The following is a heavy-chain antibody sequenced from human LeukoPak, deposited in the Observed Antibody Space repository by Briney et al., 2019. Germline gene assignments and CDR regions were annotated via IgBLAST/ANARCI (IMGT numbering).Heavy chain of an antibody. J-gene: IGHJ4*02. V-gene: IGHV3-30*04. CDR2: ISYDGSNK. CDR1: GFTFSTYA. CDR3: ARWGGQYDFWSGYYSFDY. Sequence: GRTLRLSCAASGFTFSTYAMHWVRQAPGKGLEWVAVISYDGSNKYYADSVKGRFTISRDNSKNTLHLQMNSLRGEDTAVYYCARWGGQYDFWSGYYSFDYWGQGTPVTVSS. D-gene: IGHD3-3*01.